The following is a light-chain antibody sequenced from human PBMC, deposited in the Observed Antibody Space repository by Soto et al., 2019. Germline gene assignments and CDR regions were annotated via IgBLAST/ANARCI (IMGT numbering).Light chain of an antibody. V-gene: IGKV1-5*01. CDR1: QSISSW. CDR2: DAS. Sequence: IQMTQSPSTLSASVGDRVTITCRASQSISSWLAWYQQKPGKAPKLLIYDASSLESGVPSRFSGSGSGTEFTITISSLQPDDFATYYCLQYNTYSGTFGQGTKVEIK. CDR3: LQYNTYSGT. J-gene: IGKJ1*01.